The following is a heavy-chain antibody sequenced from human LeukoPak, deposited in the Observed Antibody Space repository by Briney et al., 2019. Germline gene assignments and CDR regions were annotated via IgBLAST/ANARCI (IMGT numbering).Heavy chain of an antibody. Sequence: GGSLRLSCAASGFTFSSYGMHWVRQTPGKGLEWVAFISYDGSNKYYADSVKGRFTISRDNSKSTLYLQMNSLRAEDTAVYYCAALGYFDYWGQGTLVTVSS. J-gene: IGHJ4*02. V-gene: IGHV3-30*12. CDR2: ISYDGSNK. CDR1: GFTFSSYG. CDR3: AALGYFDY. D-gene: IGHD3-16*01.